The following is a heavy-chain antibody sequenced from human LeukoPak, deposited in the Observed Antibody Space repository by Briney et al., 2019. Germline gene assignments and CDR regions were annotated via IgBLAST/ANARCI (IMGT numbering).Heavy chain of an antibody. CDR2: IIPIFGTA. CDR1: GGTFSSYA. CDR3: AGTSGYSYGYGGYYYMDV. Sequence: SVKVSCKASGGTFSSYAISWVRQAPGQGLGWMGGIIPIFGTANYAQKFQGRVTITTDESTSTAYMELSSLRSEDTAVYYCAGTSGYSYGYGGYYYMDVWGKGTTVTVSS. J-gene: IGHJ6*03. D-gene: IGHD5-18*01. V-gene: IGHV1-69*05.